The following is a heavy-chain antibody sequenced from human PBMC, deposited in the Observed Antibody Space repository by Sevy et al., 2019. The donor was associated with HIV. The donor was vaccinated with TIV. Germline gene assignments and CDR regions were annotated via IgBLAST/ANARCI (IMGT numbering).Heavy chain of an antibody. CDR1: GFTFSKYS. J-gene: IGHJ4*02. Sequence: GGSLRLSCAASGFTFSKYSMSWVRQPPGKGLEWVSTLSFGCGEINYADSVKGRFTISRDNSKSSVYLKMNNLRPEDTDVDYWAREGCTKPHDYWGQGTLVTVSS. CDR3: AREGCTKPHDY. D-gene: IGHD2-8*01. CDR2: LSFGCGEI. V-gene: IGHV3-23*01.